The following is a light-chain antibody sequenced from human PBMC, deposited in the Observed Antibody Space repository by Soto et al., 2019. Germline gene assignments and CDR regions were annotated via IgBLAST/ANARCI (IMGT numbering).Light chain of an antibody. CDR2: DAS. V-gene: IGKV1-5*01. J-gene: IGKJ2*01. Sequence: DIHMTQSPSTLSASVGDRVTITCRASQSVTAWLAWYQQKPGKAPKLLIYDASSLESGVPSRFSGSGSGTEFNLTISSLQPDDFATYYCQHYNSCPYTFGQGTKLEIK. CDR3: QHYNSCPYT. CDR1: QSVTAW.